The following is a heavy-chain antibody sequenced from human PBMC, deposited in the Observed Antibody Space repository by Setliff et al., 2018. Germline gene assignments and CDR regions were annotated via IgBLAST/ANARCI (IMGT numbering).Heavy chain of an antibody. J-gene: IGHJ3*02. CDR1: GFTCSGYS. Sequence: AGGSLRLSCAASGFTCSGYSMNWVRQAPGKGLEWVSYISGSSHIISYADSVKGRFTISRDNAKNSLYLQMNSLRAEVTAVYYCARCTGGDCYLDAFDIWGQETMVTVSS. CDR2: ISGSSHII. CDR3: ARCTGGDCYLDAFDI. V-gene: IGHV3-48*01. D-gene: IGHD2-21*02.